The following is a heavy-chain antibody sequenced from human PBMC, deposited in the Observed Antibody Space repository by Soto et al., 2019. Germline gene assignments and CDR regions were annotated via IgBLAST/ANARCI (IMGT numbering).Heavy chain of an antibody. CDR2: IWSDVSKK. Sequence: RQPCAAAGVSFSSYGMHRVSKAPGKGLEWVAAIWSDVSKKYYADSVKGRFTISRDNSKNTLYVEMNSLRAEDTAVYYCARHYGSGSYQGPLDYWGQGTLVTVSS. J-gene: IGHJ4*02. CDR3: ARHYGSGSYQGPLDY. V-gene: IGHV3-33*01. CDR1: GVSFSSYG. D-gene: IGHD3-10*01.